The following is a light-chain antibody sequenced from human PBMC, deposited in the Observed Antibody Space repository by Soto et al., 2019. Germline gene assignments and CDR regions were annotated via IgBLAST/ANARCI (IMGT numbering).Light chain of an antibody. V-gene: IGKV1-13*02. CDR3: QQFNTYPPYT. Sequence: AIQLTQSPSSLSASVGDRVTITCRASQGISSALAWYQQKRGKAPKLLIYGASSLESGVPSRLSGSGSGTDFTLTISSLQPEDFATYYCQQFNTYPPYTFGQGTKLEIK. J-gene: IGKJ2*01. CDR2: GAS. CDR1: QGISSA.